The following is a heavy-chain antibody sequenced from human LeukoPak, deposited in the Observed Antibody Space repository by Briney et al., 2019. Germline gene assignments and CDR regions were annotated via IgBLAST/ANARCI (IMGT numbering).Heavy chain of an antibody. CDR1: GGSISSSNYY. J-gene: IGHJ5*02. CDR2: IYYGGTT. V-gene: IGHV4-39*01. CDR3: AGVRGIISRNCFDP. Sequence: PSETLSLTCTVSGGSISSSNYYWGWIRQPPGKGLEWIGTIYYGGTTYYNPSLKSRVTISVDTSKNQFSLKLSSVTAADTAVYFCAGVRGIISRNCFDPWGHGTLVTVSS. D-gene: IGHD3-10*01.